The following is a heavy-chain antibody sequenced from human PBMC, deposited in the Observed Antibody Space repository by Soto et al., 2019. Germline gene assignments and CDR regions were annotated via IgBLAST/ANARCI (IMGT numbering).Heavy chain of an antibody. Sequence: PGGSLRLSCAASGFTFSSYAMSWVRQAPGKGLEWVSAISGSGGSTYYADSVKGRFTISRDNSKNTLYLQMNSLRAEDTAVYYCAKSVSLYYYYYGMDVWGQGTTVTSP. CDR2: ISGSGGST. CDR3: AKSVSLYYYYYGMDV. CDR1: GFTFSSYA. V-gene: IGHV3-23*01. J-gene: IGHJ6*02.